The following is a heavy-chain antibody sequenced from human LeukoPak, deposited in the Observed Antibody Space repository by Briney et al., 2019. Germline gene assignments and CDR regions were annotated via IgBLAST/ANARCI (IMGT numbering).Heavy chain of an antibody. Sequence: GGSLRLSCAASGFTFSNYAMSWVRQAPGKGLEWVSTVIASDGSTYYADSVKGRFTISRDSSKNTVYLQMNSLRAEDTALYYCARDPTEGFEELLSPPDYWGQGTLVTVSS. CDR3: ARDPTEGFEELLSPPDY. CDR1: GFTFSNYA. V-gene: IGHV3-23*01. J-gene: IGHJ4*02. D-gene: IGHD3-10*01. CDR2: VIASDGST.